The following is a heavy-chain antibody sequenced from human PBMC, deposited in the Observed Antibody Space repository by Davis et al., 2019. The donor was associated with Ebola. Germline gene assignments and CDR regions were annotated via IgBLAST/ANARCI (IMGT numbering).Heavy chain of an antibody. CDR1: GFTFSSYG. D-gene: IGHD2-8*02. V-gene: IGHV3-23*01. CDR3: ARLSCTGGSCTYSQSFLNH. CDR2: ISSSGGST. J-gene: IGHJ5*02. Sequence: GESLKISCAASGFTFSSYGMSWVRQAPGKGLEWVSGISSSGGSTYYADSVKGRFTISRDNSKNTLYLQMNSLRAEDTAVYYCARLSCTGGSCTYSQSFLNHWGQGTLVTVSS.